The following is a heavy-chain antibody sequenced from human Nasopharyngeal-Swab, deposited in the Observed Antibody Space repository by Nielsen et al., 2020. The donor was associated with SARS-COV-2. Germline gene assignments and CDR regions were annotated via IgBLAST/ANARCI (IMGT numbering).Heavy chain of an antibody. Sequence: SETLSLTCTVSGGSISSSSYYWGWIRQPPGKGLEWIGEINHSGSTNYNPSLKSRVTISVDTSKNQFSLKLSSVTAADTAVYYCARGRTGTTRSLNRFDYWGQGTLVTVSS. CDR1: GGSISSSSYY. CDR2: INHSGST. V-gene: IGHV4-39*07. D-gene: IGHD1-1*01. CDR3: ARGRTGTTRSLNRFDY. J-gene: IGHJ4*02.